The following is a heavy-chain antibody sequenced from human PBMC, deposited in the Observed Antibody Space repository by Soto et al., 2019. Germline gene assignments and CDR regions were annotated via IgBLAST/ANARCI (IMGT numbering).Heavy chain of an antibody. J-gene: IGHJ4*02. CDR2: IWYDGSEK. CDR3: ARDSPDSSSWYAYFDY. V-gene: IGHV3-33*01. Sequence: QVHLVESGGGVVQPGRSLRLSCAASGFVFSTYGMHWVRQAPGKGLEWVAVIWYDGSEKYYADSVKGRFTISRDNSKSTLYLEVNSLRDEDTAVYYCARDSPDSSSWYAYFDYWGQGTVVTVSS. CDR1: GFVFSTYG. D-gene: IGHD6-13*01.